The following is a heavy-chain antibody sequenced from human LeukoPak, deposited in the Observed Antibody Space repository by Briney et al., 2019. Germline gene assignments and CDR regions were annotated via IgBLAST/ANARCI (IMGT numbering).Heavy chain of an antibody. CDR1: GFIFSDHY. CDR3: ASPVGATTVRAFDI. D-gene: IGHD1-26*01. Sequence: TGGSLRLSCAASGFIFSDHYMDWVRQAPGKGLEWVGRTRNEANIYTTKYAASVKGRFTISRDDSKNSLYLQMNSLKTEDTAVYYCASPVGATTVRAFDIWGQGTMVTVPS. CDR2: TRNEANIYTT. V-gene: IGHV3-72*01. J-gene: IGHJ3*02.